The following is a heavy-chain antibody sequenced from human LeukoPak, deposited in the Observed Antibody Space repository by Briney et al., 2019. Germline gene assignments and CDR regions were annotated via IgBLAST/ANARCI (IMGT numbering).Heavy chain of an antibody. D-gene: IGHD5-18*01. V-gene: IGHV4-34*01. Sequence: SETLSLTCAVYGVSFSGYYWSWIRQPPGKGLEWIGEINHSGSTNYNPSLKSRVTISVDTSKNQFSLKLSSVTAADTAVYYCARGGYSYGPIDYWGQGTLVTVSS. J-gene: IGHJ4*02. CDR3: ARGGYSYGPIDY. CDR2: INHSGST. CDR1: GVSFSGYY.